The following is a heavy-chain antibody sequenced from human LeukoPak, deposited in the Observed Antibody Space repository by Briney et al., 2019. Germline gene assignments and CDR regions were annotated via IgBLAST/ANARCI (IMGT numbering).Heavy chain of an antibody. D-gene: IGHD2-2*01. CDR1: GFTFSDYY. V-gene: IGHV3-11*04. CDR2: ISSSGSTI. Sequence: GGSLRLSCAASGFTFSDYYMSWIRQAPGKGLEWVSYISSSGSTIYYADSVKGRFTISRDNAKNSLYLQMNSLRAEDTAVYYCANLGGDIVVVPAANYYMDVWGKGTTVTVSS. CDR3: ANLGGDIVVVPAANYYMDV. J-gene: IGHJ6*03.